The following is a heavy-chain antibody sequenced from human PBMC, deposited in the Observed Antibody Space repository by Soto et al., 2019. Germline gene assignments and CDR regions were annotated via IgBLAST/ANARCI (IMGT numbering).Heavy chain of an antibody. Sequence: QVQLQESGPGLVKPSETLSLTCTVSGGSISSYYWSWIRQPPGKGLEWFGYIYYSGSTHYNPSHKHRVTISVDTSKNRFPLQLSSVAAADTSVYYCARGYCSSTSCYGVYYYYYMDVWGKGTTVTVSS. CDR3: ARGYCSSTSCYGVYYYYYMDV. V-gene: IGHV4-59*08. CDR1: GGSISSYY. J-gene: IGHJ6*03. CDR2: IYYSGST. D-gene: IGHD2-2*01.